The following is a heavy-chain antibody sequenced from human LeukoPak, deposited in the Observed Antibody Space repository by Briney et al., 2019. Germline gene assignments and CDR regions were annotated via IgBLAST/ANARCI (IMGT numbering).Heavy chain of an antibody. CDR2: IYPGDSDT. CDR3: ARRIAARGSGRNWFDP. V-gene: IGHV5-51*01. Sequence: GESLKISCKGSGYMFTSYWIGWVRQMPGKGLEWMGIIYPGDSDTRYSPSFQGQVTISADKSISTAYLQWSSLKASDTAMYYCARRIAARGSGRNWFDPWGQGTLVTVSS. J-gene: IGHJ5*02. D-gene: IGHD6-6*01. CDR1: GYMFTSYW.